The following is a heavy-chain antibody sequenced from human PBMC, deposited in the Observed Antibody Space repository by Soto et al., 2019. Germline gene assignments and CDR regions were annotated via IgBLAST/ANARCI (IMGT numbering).Heavy chain of an antibody. CDR3: EHRLSWLANFDY. CDR1: GFSVTTSGVG. D-gene: IGHD6-13*01. V-gene: IGHV2-5*01. J-gene: IGHJ4*02. Sequence: ESGPTLVNPTQTLTLTCTFSGFSVTTSGVGVGWIRQPPGKALEWLALIYWNDDKRYSPSLKSRLTITKDTSKNQVVLTMTNMDPVDTDTYSCEHRLSWLANFDYWGQGTLVTVS. CDR2: IYWNDDK.